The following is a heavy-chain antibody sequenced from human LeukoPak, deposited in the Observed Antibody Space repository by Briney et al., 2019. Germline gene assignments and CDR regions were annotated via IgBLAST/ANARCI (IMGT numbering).Heavy chain of an antibody. CDR3: ATGTQYYYDSSGYYPFDY. J-gene: IGHJ4*02. CDR2: IIPIFGTA. CDR1: GGTFSSYA. D-gene: IGHD3-22*01. Sequence: SVKVSCKASGGTFSSYAISWVRQAPGQGLEWMGGIIPIFGTANYAQKFQGRVTITADKSTSTAYMELSSLRSEDTAVYYCATGTQYYYDSSGYYPFDYWGQGTLVTVSS. V-gene: IGHV1-69*06.